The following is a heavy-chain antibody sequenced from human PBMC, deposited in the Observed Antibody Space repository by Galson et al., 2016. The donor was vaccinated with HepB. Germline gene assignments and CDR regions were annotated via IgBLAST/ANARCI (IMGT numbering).Heavy chain of an antibody. CDR2: IKQDGSEK. Sequence: SLRLSCAASGFTFSSYWMGWVRQAPGKGLEWVANIKQDGSEKYYVDSVKGRFTISRDNAKNSLHLQMNSLRAEDTAVYYCARGQDTSVEIYYYSMDVWGQGTPVSVSS. CDR1: GFTFSSYW. D-gene: IGHD5-18*01. CDR3: ARGQDTSVEIYYYSMDV. V-gene: IGHV3-7*01. J-gene: IGHJ6*02.